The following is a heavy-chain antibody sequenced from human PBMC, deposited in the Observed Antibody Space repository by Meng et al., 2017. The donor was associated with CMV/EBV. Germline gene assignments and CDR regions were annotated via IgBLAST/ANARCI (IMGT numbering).Heavy chain of an antibody. CDR2: IKQDGSEK. CDR3: ARDRVKYQLLSHYYYGMDV. J-gene: IGHJ6*02. CDR1: GFTFSSYW. V-gene: IGHV3-7*01. D-gene: IGHD2-2*01. Sequence: GESLKISCAASGFTFSSYWMSWVRQAPGKGLEWVANIKQDGSEKYYVDSVKGRFTISRDNAKNSLYLQMNSLRAEDTAVYYCARDRVKYQLLSHYYYGMDVWGQGTTVTASS.